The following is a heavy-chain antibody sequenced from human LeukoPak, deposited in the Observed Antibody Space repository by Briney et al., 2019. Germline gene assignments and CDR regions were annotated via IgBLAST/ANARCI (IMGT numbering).Heavy chain of an antibody. Sequence: GASVTVSCKASGGTFSSYAISWVRQAPGQGLEWMGGIIPIFGTANYAQKFQGRVTITADESTSTAYMELSSLRSEDTAVYYCARGYGYYSPYFDYWGQGTLVTVSS. J-gene: IGHJ4*02. CDR3: ARGYGYYSPYFDY. D-gene: IGHD3-3*01. V-gene: IGHV1-69*13. CDR2: IIPIFGTA. CDR1: GGTFSSYA.